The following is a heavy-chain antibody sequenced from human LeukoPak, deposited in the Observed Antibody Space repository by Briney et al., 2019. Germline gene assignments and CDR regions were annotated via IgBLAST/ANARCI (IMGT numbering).Heavy chain of an antibody. J-gene: IGHJ6*03. Sequence: GSSVKVSCKASGGTFGSYAISWVRQAPGQGLEWKGGIIPIFGTANYAQKFQGRVTITTDESTSTAYMELSSLRSEDTAVYYCAGSIVGAAYYYYYMDVWGKGTTVTVSS. V-gene: IGHV1-69*05. CDR1: GGTFGSYA. D-gene: IGHD1-26*01. CDR2: IIPIFGTA. CDR3: AGSIVGAAYYYYYMDV.